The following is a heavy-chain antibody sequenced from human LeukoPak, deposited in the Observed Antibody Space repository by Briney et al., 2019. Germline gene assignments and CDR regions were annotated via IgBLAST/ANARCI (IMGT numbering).Heavy chain of an antibody. Sequence: TPSETLSLTCTVSGGSISSYYWSWIRQPPGKGLEWIGYIYYSGSTNYNPSLKSRVTISVDTSKNQFSLKLSSVTAADTAVYYCARGMIAFGGVMELRFDPWGQGTLVTVSS. D-gene: IGHD3-16*01. J-gene: IGHJ5*02. CDR2: IYYSGST. CDR3: ARGMIAFGGVMELRFDP. CDR1: GGSISSYY. V-gene: IGHV4-59*01.